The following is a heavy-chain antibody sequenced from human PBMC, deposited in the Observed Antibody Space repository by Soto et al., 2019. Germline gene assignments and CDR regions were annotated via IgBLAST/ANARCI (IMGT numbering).Heavy chain of an antibody. CDR1: GFTFSSYA. J-gene: IGHJ3*02. CDR3: SGLRRWVRATGDRAFDI. Sequence: EAQLLESGGDLVQPGGSLRLSCAASGFTFSSYAMSWVRQAPGQGLEWGSAISGSGGSTYYADSVKGRFTISRDNSKNRLFLQMNCLRAEDTAVYYCSGLRRWVRATGDRAFDIWGQGTMVTVSS. V-gene: IGHV3-23*01. D-gene: IGHD1-26*01. CDR2: ISGSGGST.